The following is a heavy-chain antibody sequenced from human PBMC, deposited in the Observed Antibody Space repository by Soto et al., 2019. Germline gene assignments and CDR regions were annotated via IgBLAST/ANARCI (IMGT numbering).Heavy chain of an antibody. Sequence: GGSLRLSCAASGFTFSSYAMHWVRQAPGKGLEWVAVISYDGSNKYYADSVKGRFTISRDNSKNTLYLQMSSLRAEDTAVYYCARGGITMIVVVNYGMDVWGQGTTVTVSS. J-gene: IGHJ6*02. CDR2: ISYDGSNK. CDR1: GFTFSSYA. CDR3: ARGGITMIVVVNYGMDV. D-gene: IGHD3-22*01. V-gene: IGHV3-30-3*01.